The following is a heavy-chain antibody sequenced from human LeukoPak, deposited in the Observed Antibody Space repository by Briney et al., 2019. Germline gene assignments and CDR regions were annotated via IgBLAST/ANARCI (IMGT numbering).Heavy chain of an antibody. CDR1: GFTFSSYW. D-gene: IGHD3-9*01. Sequence: PGGSLRLSCAASGFTFSSYWMHWVRQAPGKGLVWVSRINSDGSSTSYADSVKGRFTISRDNAENTLYLQMNSLRAEDTAVYYCAITGVLTGFDAFDIWGQGTMVTVSS. CDR3: AITGVLTGFDAFDI. J-gene: IGHJ3*02. CDR2: INSDGSST. V-gene: IGHV3-74*01.